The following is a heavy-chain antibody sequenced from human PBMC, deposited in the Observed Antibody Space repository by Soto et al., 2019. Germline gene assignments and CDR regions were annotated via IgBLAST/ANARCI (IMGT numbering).Heavy chain of an antibody. Sequence: SETLSLTCTVSGGSISSGGYYGSWIRQHPGKGLEWIGYIYYSRSTYYNPSLKSRVTISVDTSKNQFSLKLSSVTAADTAVYYCGRIGVVEHFDYWGQGTLVTVSS. CDR2: IYYSRST. V-gene: IGHV4-31*03. CDR3: GRIGVVEHFDY. D-gene: IGHD3-3*01. CDR1: GGSISSGGYY. J-gene: IGHJ4*02.